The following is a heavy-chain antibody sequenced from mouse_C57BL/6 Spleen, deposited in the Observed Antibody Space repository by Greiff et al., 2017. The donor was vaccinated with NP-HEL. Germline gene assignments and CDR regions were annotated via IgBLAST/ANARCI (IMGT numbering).Heavy chain of an antibody. Sequence: VQLQQSGPELVKPGASVKISCKASGYSFTDYNMNWVKQSNGKSLEWIGVINPNYGTTRYNQKFKGKATLTVDQSSSTAYMQLNSLTSEDAAVYYCASFSWVYDDGFDYWGQGTTLTVSS. V-gene: IGHV1-39*01. D-gene: IGHD2-12*01. J-gene: IGHJ2*01. CDR1: GYSFTDYN. CDR3: ASFSWVYDDGFDY. CDR2: INPNYGTT.